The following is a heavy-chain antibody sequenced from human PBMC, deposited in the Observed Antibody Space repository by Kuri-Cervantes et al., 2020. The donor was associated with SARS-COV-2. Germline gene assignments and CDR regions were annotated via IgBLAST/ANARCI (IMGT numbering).Heavy chain of an antibody. CDR3: TTVLYCSGGSCYPGRLLRDV. J-gene: IGHJ6*02. Sequence: GGSLTLSCTVSGGSVSGGSYYWSWIRQPPGKGLEWVSYINSSGSTTYYADSVKGRFTISRDNSKNTLYLQMNSLTVEETAVYYCTTVLYCSGGSCYPGRLLRDVWGQGTTVTVSS. V-gene: IGHV3-11*01. CDR2: INSSGSTT. CDR1: GGSVSGGSYY. D-gene: IGHD2-15*01.